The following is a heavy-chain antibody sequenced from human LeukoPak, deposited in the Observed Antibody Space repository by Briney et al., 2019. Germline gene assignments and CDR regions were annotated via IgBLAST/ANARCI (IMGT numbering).Heavy chain of an antibody. J-gene: IGHJ4*02. V-gene: IGHV3-30*03. D-gene: IGHD6-19*01. Sequence: GGSLRLSCAASGFTFSSYGMHWVRQAPGKGLEWVAVISYDGSKKYYADTVKGRFTISRDNSRNTLYLQMNSLRAEDTAVYYCAGGLVMAGYWGQGTLVTVSS. CDR3: AGGLVMAGY. CDR2: ISYDGSKK. CDR1: GFTFSSYG.